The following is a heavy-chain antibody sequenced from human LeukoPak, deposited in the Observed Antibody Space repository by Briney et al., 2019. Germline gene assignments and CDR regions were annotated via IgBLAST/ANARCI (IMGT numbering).Heavy chain of an antibody. CDR2: IYYTGTT. Sequence: SETLSLTCTVSGGSISSYYWSWIRQPPGKGLEWIGNIYYTGTTYSNPSLKSRVTISVDTSKNQFSLELSSVTAADTAVYYCARLDPRGGDDYWGQGTLVTVSS. J-gene: IGHJ4*02. V-gene: IGHV4-59*04. CDR3: ARLDPRGGDDY. CDR1: GGSISSYY. D-gene: IGHD2-2*03.